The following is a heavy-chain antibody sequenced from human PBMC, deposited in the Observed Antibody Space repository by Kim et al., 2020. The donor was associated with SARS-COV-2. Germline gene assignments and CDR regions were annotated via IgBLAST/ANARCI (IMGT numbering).Heavy chain of an antibody. CDR3: ARASDWYFDL. J-gene: IGHJ2*01. V-gene: IGHV3-33*01. Sequence: SKKFYAASVKGRFTISRDNSKNTLYLQMNSLRGEDTAVYYCARASDWYFDLWGRGTLVTVSS. CDR2: SKK.